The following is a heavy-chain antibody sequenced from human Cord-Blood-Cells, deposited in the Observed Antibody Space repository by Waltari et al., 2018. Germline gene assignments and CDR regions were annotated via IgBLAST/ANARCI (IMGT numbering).Heavy chain of an antibody. CDR2: IIPIFGTA. V-gene: IGHV1-69*01. J-gene: IGHJ6*03. CDR3: ARWARYYDFWSGYYYYYYYMDV. D-gene: IGHD3-3*01. Sequence: QVQLVQSGAEVKKPGSSVKVSCKASGGTFSSYAISWVRQAPGQGLEWMGGIIPIFGTANYAQKFQGRVTITADESTSTAYMELSSLRSEDTAVYYCARWARYYDFWSGYYYYYYYMDVWGKGTTVTVSS. CDR1: GGTFSSYA.